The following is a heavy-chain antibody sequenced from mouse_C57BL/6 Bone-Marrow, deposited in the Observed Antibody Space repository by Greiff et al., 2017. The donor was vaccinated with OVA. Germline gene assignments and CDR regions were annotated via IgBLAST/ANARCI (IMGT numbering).Heavy chain of an antibody. V-gene: IGHV2-2*01. Sequence: QVQLKQSGPGLVQPSQSLSITCTVSGFSLTSYGVHWVRQSPGKGLEWLGVIWSGGSTDYNAAFISRLSISKDNSKSQVFFKMNRLQTDDTAIYDCARNYYGNDDYFDYWGQGTTLTVSS. CDR2: IWSGGST. CDR3: ARNYYGNDDYFDY. D-gene: IGHD2-2*01. J-gene: IGHJ2*01. CDR1: GFSLTSYG.